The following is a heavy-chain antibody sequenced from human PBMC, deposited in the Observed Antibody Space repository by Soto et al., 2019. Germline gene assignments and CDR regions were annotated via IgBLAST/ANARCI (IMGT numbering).Heavy chain of an antibody. J-gene: IGHJ6*02. Sequence: QVQLVESGGGVVQPGRSLRLSCAASGFTFSSYAMHWVRQAPGKGLEWVAVISYDGSNKYYADSVKGRFTISRDNSKNTLYLEMNSLRAEDTAVYYCASEERIQLWSNYYYGMDVWGQGTTVTVSS. V-gene: IGHV3-30-3*01. CDR2: ISYDGSNK. D-gene: IGHD5-18*01. CDR1: GFTFSSYA. CDR3: ASEERIQLWSNYYYGMDV.